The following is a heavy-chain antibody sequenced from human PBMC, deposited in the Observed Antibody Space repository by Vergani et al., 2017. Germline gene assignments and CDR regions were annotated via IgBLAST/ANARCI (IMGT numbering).Heavy chain of an antibody. Sequence: EVQLVESGGGLVQPGGSLRLSCAASGFTFSSYWMSWVRQAPGKGLEWVANIKQDGSEKYYVDSVKGRFTISRDNAKNSLYLQMNSLRAEDTAVYYCARDPXYYYDSKEEDAFDIWGQGTMVTVSS. D-gene: IGHD3-22*01. CDR2: IKQDGSEK. CDR3: ARDPXYYYDSKEEDAFDI. V-gene: IGHV3-7*01. CDR1: GFTFSSYW. J-gene: IGHJ3*02.